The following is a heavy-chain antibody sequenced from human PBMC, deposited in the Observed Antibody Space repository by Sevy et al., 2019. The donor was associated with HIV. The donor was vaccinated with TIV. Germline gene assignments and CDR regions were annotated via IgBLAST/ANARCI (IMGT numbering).Heavy chain of an antibody. CDR1: GFAFSTYA. Sequence: GGSLRLSCAASGFAFSTYAMSWVRQAPGKGLEWVSATSGSAAVTFSADSVKGRFTISRDNSKNTLYLQMNNLRAEDTAAYYCAKARYGSGWYVLDYWGQGTLVTVSS. CDR3: AKARYGSGWYVLDY. CDR2: TSGSAAVT. D-gene: IGHD6-19*01. V-gene: IGHV3-23*01. J-gene: IGHJ4*02.